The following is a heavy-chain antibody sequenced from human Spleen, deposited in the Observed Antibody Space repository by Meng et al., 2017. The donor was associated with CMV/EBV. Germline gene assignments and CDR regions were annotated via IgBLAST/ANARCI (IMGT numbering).Heavy chain of an antibody. D-gene: IGHD3-22*01. V-gene: IGHV3-73*01. CDR3: STQTYYYDDSGNYHWYDP. Sequence: FSGSAMHWVRQASGKGLEWVGRIISKGNNYATTYAASVKGRFTISRDDSKNTAYLQMNSLKTEDTAVYYCSTQTYYYDDSGNYHWYDPWGQGTLVTVSS. CDR2: IISKGNNYAT. CDR1: FSGSA. J-gene: IGHJ5*02.